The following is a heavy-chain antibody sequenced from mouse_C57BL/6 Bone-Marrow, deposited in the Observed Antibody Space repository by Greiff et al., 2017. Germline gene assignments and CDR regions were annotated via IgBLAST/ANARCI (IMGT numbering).Heavy chain of an antibody. J-gene: IGHJ2*01. CDR3: TRDYGSSYFDY. Sequence: QVQLQQSGAELVRPGASVTLSCKASGYTFTDYEMHWVKQTPVHGLEWIGAIDPETGGTAYNQKFKGKAILTADKSSSTAYMELRSLTSEDSAVYYRTRDYGSSYFDYWGQGTTLTVSS. CDR1: GYTFTDYE. D-gene: IGHD1-1*01. CDR2: IDPETGGT. V-gene: IGHV1-15*01.